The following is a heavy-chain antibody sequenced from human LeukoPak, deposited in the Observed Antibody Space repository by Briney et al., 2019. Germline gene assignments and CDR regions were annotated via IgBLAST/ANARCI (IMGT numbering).Heavy chain of an antibody. D-gene: IGHD3-10*01. CDR3: ARSSLLWFGELSWYNWFDP. Sequence: SETLSLTCAVYGGSFSGYYWSWIRQPPGKGLEWIGEINHSGSTNYNPSLKSRVTISVDTSKNQFSLKLSSVTAADTAVYYCARSSLLWFGELSWYNWFDPRGQGTLVTVSS. CDR1: GGSFSGYY. J-gene: IGHJ5*02. V-gene: IGHV4-34*01. CDR2: INHSGST.